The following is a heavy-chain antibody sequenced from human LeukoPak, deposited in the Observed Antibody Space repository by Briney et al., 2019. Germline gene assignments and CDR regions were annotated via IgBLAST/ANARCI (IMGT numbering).Heavy chain of an antibody. J-gene: IGHJ4*02. Sequence: PGGSLRLSCAASGFTVSTNYTNWVRQAPGKGLEWVSVIYSGGSTYYADSVKGRFTISRDNSKNTLYLQMNSLRAEDTAVYYCARGNDYGDYYFDYWGQGTLVTVSS. CDR3: ARGNDYGDYYFDY. CDR2: IYSGGST. CDR1: GFTVSTNY. D-gene: IGHD4-17*01. V-gene: IGHV3-66*01.